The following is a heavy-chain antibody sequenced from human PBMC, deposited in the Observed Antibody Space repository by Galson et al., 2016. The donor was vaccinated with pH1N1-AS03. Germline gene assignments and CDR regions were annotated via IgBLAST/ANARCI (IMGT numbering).Heavy chain of an antibody. CDR1: GLSVAKNY. V-gene: IGHV3-53*01. CDR2: IYTGGDT. Sequence: SLRLSCAVSGLSVAKNYMSWVRQAPGKGLEWVSSIYTGGDTFYTDSVRCRFTISRDDSKNTLYLQMNSPRAADTAVYYCARVDSSTYSDGWVPFDYWGQGTLVTVSS. CDR3: ARVDSSTYSDGWVPFDY. D-gene: IGHD5-24*01. J-gene: IGHJ4*02.